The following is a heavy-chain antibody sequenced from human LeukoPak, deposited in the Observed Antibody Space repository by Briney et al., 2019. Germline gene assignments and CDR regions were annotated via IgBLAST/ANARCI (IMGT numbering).Heavy chain of an antibody. J-gene: IGHJ5*02. V-gene: IGHV4-38-2*02. D-gene: IGHD3-10*01. Sequence: PPETLSLTCTVSGYSISSGYYWGWIRQPPGKGLEWIGSIYHSGSTYYNPSLKSRVTISVDTSKNQFSLKLSSVTAADTAVYYCARDLRLMRFGELLYSREEGWFDPWGQGTLVTVSS. CDR3: ARDLRLMRFGELLYSREEGWFDP. CDR2: IYHSGST. CDR1: GYSISSGYY.